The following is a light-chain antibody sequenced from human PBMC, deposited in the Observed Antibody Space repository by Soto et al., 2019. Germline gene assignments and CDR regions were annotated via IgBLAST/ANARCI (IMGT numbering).Light chain of an antibody. V-gene: IGKV4-1*01. Sequence: DIVMTQSPDSLAVSLGERATINCKSSQSVLYSSNNKNYLAWYQQKPGQPPKLLIYWASTRESGVPDRFSGSESGTDFTLAICSLQAEDVAVYYCQQYYSTPYTFGQGTKLEIK. CDR2: WAS. CDR3: QQYYSTPYT. J-gene: IGKJ2*01. CDR1: QSVLYSSNNKNY.